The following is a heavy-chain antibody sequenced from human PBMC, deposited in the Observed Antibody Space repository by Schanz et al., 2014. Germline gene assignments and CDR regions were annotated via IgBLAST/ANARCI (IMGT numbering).Heavy chain of an antibody. CDR2: IYSGGST. J-gene: IGHJ6*02. V-gene: IGHV3-66*04. CDR3: ARRGVDGLDV. CDR1: GFTFSNFA. D-gene: IGHD3-16*01. Sequence: EVQLVESGRGLVQPGRSLRLSCAASGFTFSNFAIHWVRQAPGKGLEWVAVIYSGGSTFYTDSVKGRFTISRDNAKNTLYLQMSSLRAEDTAVYYCARRGVDGLDVWGQGTTVTVSS.